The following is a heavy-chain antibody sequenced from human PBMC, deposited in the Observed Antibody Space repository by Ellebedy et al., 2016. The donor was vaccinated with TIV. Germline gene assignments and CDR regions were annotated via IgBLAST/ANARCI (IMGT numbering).Heavy chain of an antibody. CDR1: GFSFSSYT. Sequence: GESLKISCAASGFSFSSYTMSWVRQTPGKGLEWVSSISSSSSYIHYADSVKGRFTISRDNAKNSLYLQMNSLRAEDTAVYYSAYESSGYYSSFFDYWGQGTLVTVSS. CDR2: ISSSSSYI. J-gene: IGHJ4*02. CDR3: AYESSGYYSSFFDY. V-gene: IGHV3-21*01. D-gene: IGHD3-22*01.